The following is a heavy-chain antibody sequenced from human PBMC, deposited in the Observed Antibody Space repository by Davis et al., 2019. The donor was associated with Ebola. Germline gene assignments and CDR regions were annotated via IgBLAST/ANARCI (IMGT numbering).Heavy chain of an antibody. Sequence: GESLKISCAASGFTFSGSAMHWVRQASGKGLEWVGRIRSKANSYATAYAASVKGRFTISRDDSKNTAYLQMNSLKTEDTAVYYCAKGRGVVVVAATPLGYWGQGTLVTVSS. CDR2: IRSKANSYAT. CDR1: GFTFSGSA. CDR3: AKGRGVVVVAATPLGY. D-gene: IGHD2-15*01. V-gene: IGHV3-73*01. J-gene: IGHJ4*02.